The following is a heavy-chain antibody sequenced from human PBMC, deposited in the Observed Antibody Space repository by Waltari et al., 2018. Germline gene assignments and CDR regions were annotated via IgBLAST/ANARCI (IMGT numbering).Heavy chain of an antibody. J-gene: IGHJ6*03. D-gene: IGHD4-17*01. CDR2: INHSGST. CDR3: ARRKTTVTYYYYYYYMDV. CDR1: GWSFSCYY. V-gene: IGHV4-34*01. Sequence: QVQLQQLGAGLLKPSETLSLTCAVYGWSFSCYYWTWIRQPPGRGLEWIGEINHSGSTNYNPSLKSRVTISVDTSKNQFSLKLSSVTAADTAVYYCARRKTTVTYYYYYYYMDVWGKGTTVTVSS.